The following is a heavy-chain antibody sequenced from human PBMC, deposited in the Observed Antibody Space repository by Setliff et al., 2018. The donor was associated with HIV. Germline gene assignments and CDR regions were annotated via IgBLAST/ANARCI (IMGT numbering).Heavy chain of an antibody. V-gene: IGHV4-4*09. D-gene: IGHD2-2*01. Sequence: SETLSLTCTVSGGSISGYHWNWLRQTPGKGLEWIGYIYTSRGTNYNHSLRTRVIISVDTSDQFSLKLGFVTAADTAVYHCARGESSTWDLAEHFQHWGHGTLVTVSS. J-gene: IGHJ1*01. CDR2: IYTSRGT. CDR1: GGSISGYH. CDR3: ARGESSTWDLAEHFQH.